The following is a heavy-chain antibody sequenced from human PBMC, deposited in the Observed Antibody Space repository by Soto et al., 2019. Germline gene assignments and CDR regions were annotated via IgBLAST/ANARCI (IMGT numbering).Heavy chain of an antibody. CDR3: ASLRAVPNYFDY. CDR2: IYYSGST. Sequence: SETLSLTCTVSGGSISSYYWSWIRQPPGKGLEWIGYIYYSGSTIYNPSLKSRVTISVDTSKNQFSLKLSSVTAEDTAVYYCASLRAVPNYFDYWGKGTLVTVSS. J-gene: IGHJ4*02. CDR1: GGSISSYY. V-gene: IGHV4-59*01. D-gene: IGHD4-4*01.